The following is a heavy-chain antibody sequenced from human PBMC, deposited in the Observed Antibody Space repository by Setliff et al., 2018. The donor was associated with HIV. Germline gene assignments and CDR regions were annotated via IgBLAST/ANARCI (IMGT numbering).Heavy chain of an antibody. CDR1: GFTFSSFA. CDR2: ISYDGSNK. Sequence: GGSLRLSCAASGFTFSSFAMHWVRQAPGEGLEWVAVISYDGSNKYYGDSGKGRFTISRDNSKNTPYLQMNSLIAEDTAVYYCASVRTQAGSPYYDFWSGYYGTSYVEGYYYYGMDVWGQGTTVTVSS. D-gene: IGHD3-3*01. V-gene: IGHV3-30*04. J-gene: IGHJ6*02. CDR3: ASVRTQAGSPYYDFWSGYYGTSYVEGYYYYGMDV.